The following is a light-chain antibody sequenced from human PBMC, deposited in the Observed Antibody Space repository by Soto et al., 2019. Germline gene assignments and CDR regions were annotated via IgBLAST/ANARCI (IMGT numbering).Light chain of an antibody. V-gene: IGLV2-8*01. CDR3: SSHAGNNNYV. CDR1: SSDVGGQNY. CDR2: AVT. J-gene: IGLJ1*01. Sequence: QSVLTQPPSASGSPGQSVAISCTGTSSDVGGQNYVSWYQQHTGKAPKLIIYAVTERPSGVPDRFSGSKSGNTASLTVSGLQTEDEADYYCSSHAGNNNYVFGTGTKVTVL.